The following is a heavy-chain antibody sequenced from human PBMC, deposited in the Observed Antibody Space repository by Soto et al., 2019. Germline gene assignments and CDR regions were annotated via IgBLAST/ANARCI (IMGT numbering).Heavy chain of an antibody. CDR1: GFSLSTXXXX. Sequence: QITLKESGPTLVKPTQTLTLTCTFSGFSLSTXXXXXXXXXXXXXXALDWLAVIYWDDDKRYSPSLKSRLTXAKXXXXXQXXXTXXXXXXXDXATYYXAHXAAEAGLLDYWGQGTLVTVSS. D-gene: IGHD3-10*01. CDR3: AHXAAEAGLLDY. V-gene: IGHV2-5*02. J-gene: IGHJ4*02. CDR2: IYWDDDK.